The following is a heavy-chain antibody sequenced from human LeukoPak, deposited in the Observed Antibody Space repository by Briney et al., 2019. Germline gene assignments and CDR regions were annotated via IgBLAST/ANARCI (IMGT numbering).Heavy chain of an antibody. CDR3: ARDKVVGATGEAAFDY. CDR2: MNPNSGNT. Sequence: ASVKVSCKASGYTFTSYDINWVRQATGQGLVWMGWMNPNSGNTGYAQKFQGRVTITRNTSISTAYMELSSLRSEDTAVYYCARDKVVGATGEAAFDYWGQGTLVTVSS. D-gene: IGHD1-26*01. V-gene: IGHV1-8*03. CDR1: GYTFTSYD. J-gene: IGHJ4*02.